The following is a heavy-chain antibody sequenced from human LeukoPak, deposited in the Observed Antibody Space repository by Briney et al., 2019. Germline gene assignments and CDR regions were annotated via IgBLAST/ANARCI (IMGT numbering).Heavy chain of an antibody. CDR3: ARGQTEVVPAATLGYAFDI. Sequence: ASVKVSCKASGYTFTGYYMHWVRQAPGQGLEWMGWINPNSGGTNYAQKFQGWVTMTRDTSISTAYMELSRLRSDDTAEHYCARGQTEVVPAATLGYAFDIWGQGTMVTVSS. D-gene: IGHD2-2*01. CDR1: GYTFTGYY. CDR2: INPNSGGT. J-gene: IGHJ3*02. V-gene: IGHV1-2*04.